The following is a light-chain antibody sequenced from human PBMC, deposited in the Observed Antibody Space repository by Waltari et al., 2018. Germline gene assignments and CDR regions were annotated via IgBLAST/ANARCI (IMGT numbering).Light chain of an antibody. CDR2: LGS. V-gene: IGKV2-28*01. J-gene: IGKJ1*01. Sequence: DIVMTQSPLSLPVTPGAPASISCRSSQSLLHSNGYNYLDWYLQKPGQSPQLLIYLGSNRASGVPDRFSGSGSGTDFTLKISRVEAEDVGVYYCMQALQTPWTFGQGTKVEI. CDR3: MQALQTPWT. CDR1: QSLLHSNGYNY.